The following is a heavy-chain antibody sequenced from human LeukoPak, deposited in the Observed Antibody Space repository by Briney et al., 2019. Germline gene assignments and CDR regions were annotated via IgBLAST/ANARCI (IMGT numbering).Heavy chain of an antibody. CDR3: ARVLYGDSYDAFDI. D-gene: IGHD4-17*01. Sequence: GASVTVSFKASGYTFTSYYIHWVRQAPGQGLEWMGWINPNSGGTNYALKFQGRVTMTRDTSISTAYMELSSLRSDDTAVYYCARVLYGDSYDAFDIWGQGTMVTVSS. J-gene: IGHJ3*02. V-gene: IGHV1-2*02. CDR2: INPNSGGT. CDR1: GYTFTSYY.